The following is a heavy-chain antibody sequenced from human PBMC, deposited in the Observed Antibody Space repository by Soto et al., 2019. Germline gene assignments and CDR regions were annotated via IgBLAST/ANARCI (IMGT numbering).Heavy chain of an antibody. J-gene: IGHJ6*02. CDR3: ARGGDTGATSYYYSGMDV. CDR2: IGTAGGT. D-gene: IGHD1-1*01. V-gene: IGHV3-13*01. CDR1: GFHFSSYD. Sequence: GGFLRLSYAASGFHFSSYDMHWVRQDTGKGLEWVSTIGTAGGTYYPGSVKGRFTISRENAKNSLYLQMNSLRAEDTAVYYCARGGDTGATSYYYSGMDVWGQGTTVTVSS.